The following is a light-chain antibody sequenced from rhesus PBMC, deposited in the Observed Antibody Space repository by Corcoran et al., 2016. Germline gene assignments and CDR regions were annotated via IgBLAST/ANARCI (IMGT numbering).Light chain of an antibody. V-gene: IGKV1-22*01. CDR2: KES. J-gene: IGKJ2*01. Sequence: DIQMTQSPSSLSASVGDTVTITCRASQSIRSWLDWYQQKPGKAPKLLIYKESSLQRGVPSRFSGRGSGTDFTLTISSLQPEDFATYYCLQYSSSPYSFGQGTKVEIK. CDR1: QSIRSW. CDR3: LQYSSSPYS.